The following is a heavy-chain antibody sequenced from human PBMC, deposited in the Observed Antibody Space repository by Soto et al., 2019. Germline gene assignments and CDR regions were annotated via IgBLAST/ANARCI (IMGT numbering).Heavy chain of an antibody. J-gene: IGHJ4*02. V-gene: IGHV3-11*01. D-gene: IGHD2-2*01. CDR1: GFRCSDYY. CDR3: ARGNALYDY. Sequence: GSLRVSCAASGFRCSDYYMSWIRQAPGKGLEWVSYIRSSDNTRSYADSVKGRFTISRDNAKNSLYLQMNRLRAEDTAVYYCARGNALYDYWGQGILVTVSS. CDR2: IRSSDNTR.